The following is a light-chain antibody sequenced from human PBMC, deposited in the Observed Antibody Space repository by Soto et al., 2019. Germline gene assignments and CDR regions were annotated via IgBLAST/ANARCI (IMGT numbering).Light chain of an antibody. J-gene: IGKJ5*01. CDR1: QSVGSN. V-gene: IGKV3-11*01. CDR2: DAS. CDR3: QQRSNWIT. Sequence: EIVLTQSPVTLSVSPGERATLSCTASQSVGSNLAWYQQKPGQAPRLLIYDASNRATGIPARFSGSGSGTDFTLTISSLEPEDFAVYYCQQRSNWITFGQGTRLEI.